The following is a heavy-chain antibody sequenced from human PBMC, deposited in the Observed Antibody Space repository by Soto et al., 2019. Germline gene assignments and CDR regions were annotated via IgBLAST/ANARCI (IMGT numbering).Heavy chain of an antibody. V-gene: IGHV4-59*01. D-gene: IGHD5-18*01. Sequence: SETLSLTCTVSGGSIRSYYWTWIRQPPGKGLEWLGYIFYSGSTFYNPSLKSRATISIHTSKSQFSLQLTSVTAADTAVYYCARGAADTAMVDSWGQGTLVTVSS. J-gene: IGHJ4*02. CDR1: GGSIRSYY. CDR3: ARGAADTAMVDS. CDR2: IFYSGST.